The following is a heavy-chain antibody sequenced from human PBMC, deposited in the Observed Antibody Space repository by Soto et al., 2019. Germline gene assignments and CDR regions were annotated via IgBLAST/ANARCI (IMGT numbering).Heavy chain of an antibody. CDR2: INPSGGST. CDR1: GGTFSSSS. V-gene: IGHV1-46*03. Sequence: ASVKVSCKASGGTFSSSSISWARQAPGQGLEWMGIINPSGGSTSYAQKFQGRVTMTRDTSTSTVYMELSSLRSEDTAVYYCARGGSGSYYNLIYYHYYGMDVWGQGTTVTVSS. CDR3: ARGGSGSYYNLIYYHYYGMDV. D-gene: IGHD3-10*01. J-gene: IGHJ6*02.